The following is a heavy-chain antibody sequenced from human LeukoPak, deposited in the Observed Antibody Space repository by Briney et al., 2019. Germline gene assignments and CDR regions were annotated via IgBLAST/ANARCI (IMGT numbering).Heavy chain of an antibody. CDR2: IYPGNSDT. D-gene: IGHD6-6*01. V-gene: IGHV5-51*01. J-gene: IGHJ4*02. CDR3: ARHGSTRPLDY. CDR1: GYTCTHYW. Sequence: GESLKICSETSGYTCTHYWICWVRQLPGRGLEWMGIIYPGNSDTRYSPSFQGQVTISADKSINTAYLQWHSLKASDTAIYYCARHGSTRPLDYWGQGTLVTVSS.